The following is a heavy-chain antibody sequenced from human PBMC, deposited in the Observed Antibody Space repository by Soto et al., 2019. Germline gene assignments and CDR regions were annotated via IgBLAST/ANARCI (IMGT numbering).Heavy chain of an antibody. Sequence: EVQLVESGGGLVQPGGSLRLSCAASGLTFSSYSMNWVRQAPRKGLEWVSYISSSSSTIYYADSVKGRFTISRDNAKNSLYLQMNSLRAEDTAVYYCARHPERIAQIGWFDPWGQGTLDTVSS. V-gene: IGHV3-48*01. CDR2: ISSSSSTI. CDR3: ARHPERIAQIGWFDP. J-gene: IGHJ5*02. CDR1: GLTFSSYS. D-gene: IGHD6-13*01.